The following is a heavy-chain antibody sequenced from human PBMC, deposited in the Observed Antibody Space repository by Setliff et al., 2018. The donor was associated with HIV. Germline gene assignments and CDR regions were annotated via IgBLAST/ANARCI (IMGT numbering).Heavy chain of an antibody. Sequence: ASVKVSCKASGYTFTNYYMHWVRQAPGQGLEWMGIINPTSGSTTFAQNFQGRVTMTRDTSTSTVYMELSSLRSEDTAMYYCARVGERWLQFYYFDNWGQGTLVTVSS. J-gene: IGHJ4*02. V-gene: IGHV1-46*01. CDR2: INPTSGST. D-gene: IGHD5-12*01. CDR1: GYTFTNYY. CDR3: ARVGERWLQFYYFDN.